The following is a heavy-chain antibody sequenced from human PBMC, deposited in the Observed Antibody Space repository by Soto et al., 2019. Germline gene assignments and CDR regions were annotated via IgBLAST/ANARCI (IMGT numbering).Heavy chain of an antibody. Sequence: EVQLLESGGGLVQPGGSLRLSCAASGFTFNTFAMTWVRQAPGKGLAWVSAITGSGGSTYYADSVKGRFTISRDNSKNTPYLQMNSLRAEDTAVYYCARVAGPTDYWGQGTLVTVSS. D-gene: IGHD6-19*01. J-gene: IGHJ4*02. CDR2: ITGSGGST. CDR3: ARVAGPTDY. V-gene: IGHV3-23*01. CDR1: GFTFNTFA.